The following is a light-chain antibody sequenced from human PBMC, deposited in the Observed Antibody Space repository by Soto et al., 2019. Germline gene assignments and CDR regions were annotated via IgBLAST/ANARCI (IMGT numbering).Light chain of an antibody. CDR1: QGINNH. Sequence: DFQMTQSPSSLSASVGDRVTITCRASQGINNHLAWFQQKPGKVPKVLIYAASTLQSGVPSRFSGSASGTDFTLTISSLHPEDVATYYCQNYNSAPPAGTFGGGTKVEIK. V-gene: IGKV1-27*01. J-gene: IGKJ4*01. CDR3: QNYNSAPPAGT. CDR2: AAS.